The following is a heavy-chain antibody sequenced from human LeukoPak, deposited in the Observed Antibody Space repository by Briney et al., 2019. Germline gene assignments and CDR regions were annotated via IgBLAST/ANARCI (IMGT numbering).Heavy chain of an antibody. CDR3: ARHYGSGSYFRY. V-gene: IGHV4-34*01. D-gene: IGHD3-10*01. J-gene: IGHJ4*02. CDR2: INHSGST. CDR1: GGSFSGYY. Sequence: SETLSLTCAVYGGSFSGYYWSWIRQPPGKGLEWIGEINHSGSTNYNPSLKSRVTISVDTSKNQLSLKLSSVTAADTAVYYCARHYGSGSYFRYWGQGTLVTVSS.